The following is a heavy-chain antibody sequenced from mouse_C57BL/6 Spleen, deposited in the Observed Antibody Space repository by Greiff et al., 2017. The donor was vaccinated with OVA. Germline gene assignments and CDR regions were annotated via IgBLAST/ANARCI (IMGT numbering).Heavy chain of an antibody. CDR3: ARPGGDYFDY. CDR1: GFTFSSYG. J-gene: IGHJ2*01. V-gene: IGHV5-6*01. CDR2: ISSGGSYT. Sequence: EVNLVESGGDLVKPGGSLKLSCAASGFTFSSYGMSWVRQTPDKRLEWVATISSGGSYTYYPDSVKGRFTISRDNAKNTLYLQMSSLKSEDTAMYYCARPGGDYFDYWGQGTTLTVSS.